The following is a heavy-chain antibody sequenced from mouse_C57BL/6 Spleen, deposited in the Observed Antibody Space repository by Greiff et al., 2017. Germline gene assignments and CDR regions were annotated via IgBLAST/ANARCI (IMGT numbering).Heavy chain of an antibody. J-gene: IGHJ2*01. CDR3: ARQLRLPGYFYY. CDR2: IDPNSGGT. D-gene: IGHD3-2*02. CDR1: GYTFTSYW. V-gene: IGHV1-72*01. Sequence: VQLQQPGAELVKPGASVKLSCKASGYTFTSYWMHWVKQRPGRGLEWIGGIDPNSGGTKYNEKVKSKATLTVDKPSSTAYMQRSSLTSEDSAVYYCARQLRLPGYFYYWGQGTTLTVSS.